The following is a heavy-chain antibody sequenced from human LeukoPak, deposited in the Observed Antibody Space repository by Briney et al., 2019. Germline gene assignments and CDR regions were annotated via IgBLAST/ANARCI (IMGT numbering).Heavy chain of an antibody. CDR2: ISAYNGNT. J-gene: IGHJ4*02. CDR1: GYTFTSYG. D-gene: IGHD3-9*01. Sequence: ASVKVSCKASGYTFTSYGISRVRQAPGQGLEWMGWISAYNGNTNYAQKLQGRVTMTTDTSTSTAYMELRSLRSDDTAVYYCARAPYYDILTGYYYFDYWGQGTLVTVSS. V-gene: IGHV1-18*01. CDR3: ARAPYYDILTGYYYFDY.